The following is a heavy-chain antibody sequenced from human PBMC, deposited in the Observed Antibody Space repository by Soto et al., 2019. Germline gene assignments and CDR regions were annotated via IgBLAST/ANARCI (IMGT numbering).Heavy chain of an antibody. CDR3: ARGRGRWDYGDYKANDAFDI. Sequence: EASVKVSCKASGYTFTSYDINWVRQATGQGLEWMGWMNPNSGNTGYAQKFQGRVTMTRNTSISTAYMELSSLRSEDTAVYYCARGRGRWDYGDYKANDAFDIWGQGTMVTVSS. J-gene: IGHJ3*02. D-gene: IGHD4-17*01. CDR2: MNPNSGNT. CDR1: GYTFTSYD. V-gene: IGHV1-8*01.